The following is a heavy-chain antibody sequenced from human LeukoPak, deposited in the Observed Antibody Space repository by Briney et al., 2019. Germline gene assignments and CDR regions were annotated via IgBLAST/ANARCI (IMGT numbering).Heavy chain of an antibody. J-gene: IGHJ4*02. CDR3: ARLRRITMIVVAINGLLDY. CDR2: IYPGDSDT. Sequence: GESLKISCKGSGYSFTTYWIGWVRQMPGKGLEWMGIIYPGDSDTRYSPSFQGQVTISADKSISTAYLQWSSLKASDTAMYYCARLRRITMIVVAINGLLDYWGQGTLVTVSS. D-gene: IGHD3-22*01. V-gene: IGHV5-51*01. CDR1: GYSFTTYW.